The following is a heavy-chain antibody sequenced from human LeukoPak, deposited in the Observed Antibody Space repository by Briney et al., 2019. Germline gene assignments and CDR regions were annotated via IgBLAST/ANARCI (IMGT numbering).Heavy chain of an antibody. V-gene: IGHV3-48*03. D-gene: IGHD2-2*01. CDR1: GFTFSTYE. Sequence: GGSLRLSCAASGFTFSTYEMNWVRQAPGKGLEWVPYISSSGSTIYYADSVKGRFTISRDNAKNSLYLQMNSLRAEDTAVYYCARGYCSSTSCYFPYDYSGQGTLVTVSS. CDR2: ISSSGSTI. CDR3: ARGYCSSTSCYFPYDY. J-gene: IGHJ4*02.